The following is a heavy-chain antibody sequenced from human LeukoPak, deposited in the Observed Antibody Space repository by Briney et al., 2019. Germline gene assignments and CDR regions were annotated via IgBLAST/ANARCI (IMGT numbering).Heavy chain of an antibody. Sequence: PGGSLRLFRAASGFTFSDYYMSWIRQAPGKGLEWVSYISSSSSYTNYADSVKGRFTISRDNAKDSLYLQMNSLRAEDTAVYYCARRGGAPEEYCGGDCYLYWGQGTLGTVSS. V-gene: IGHV3-11*06. J-gene: IGHJ4*02. CDR3: ARRGGAPEEYCGGDCYLY. CDR1: GFTFSDYY. CDR2: ISSSSSYT. D-gene: IGHD2-21*02.